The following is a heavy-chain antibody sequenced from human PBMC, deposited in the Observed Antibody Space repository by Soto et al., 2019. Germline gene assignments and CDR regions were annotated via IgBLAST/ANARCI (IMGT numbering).Heavy chain of an antibody. J-gene: IGHJ4*02. CDR3: AKGNPYCFDY. CDR2: ISGPGAS. CDR1: GFTFSDYA. Sequence: DVQLLQSGGGLVHPGGSLRLSCTASGFTFSDYAMNWVRQAPGKGLEWVSGISGPGASSYGDSVKSRFTISRDNSRNALALQMNSLRVEDTAIYYCAKGNPYCFDYWAQGTLVTVSS. V-gene: IGHV3-23*01.